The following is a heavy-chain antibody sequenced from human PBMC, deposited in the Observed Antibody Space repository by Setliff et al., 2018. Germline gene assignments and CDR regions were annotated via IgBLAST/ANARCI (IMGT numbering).Heavy chain of an antibody. D-gene: IGHD3-10*01. V-gene: IGHV3-30-3*01. CDR1: AFTFSRYS. CDR2: ITYDGNSQ. Sequence: LRLSCAASAFTFSRYSMHWVRQAPGKGLEWLAVITYDGNSQYYADSVKGRISISRDNSKSTLYLQMSSLRTEDTAIYHCVRDGSGNNFYYSIDVWGQGTTVTVSS. CDR3: VRDGSGNNFYYSIDV. J-gene: IGHJ6*02.